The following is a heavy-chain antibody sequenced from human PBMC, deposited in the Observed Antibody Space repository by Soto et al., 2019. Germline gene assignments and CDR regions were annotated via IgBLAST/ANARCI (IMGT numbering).Heavy chain of an antibody. V-gene: IGHV1-18*01. Sequence: QVHLVQSGAEVKKPGASVKVSCKGSGYAFTTYGIPWVRQAPGQGLEWMGWFSAHNGNTNYAQKRQGRVTVTRETSTSTAYMELRSLRSDDTAVYYCARGRYGDYWGQGALVTVSS. CDR1: GYAFTTYG. D-gene: IGHD1-1*01. CDR3: ARGRYGDY. J-gene: IGHJ4*02. CDR2: FSAHNGNT.